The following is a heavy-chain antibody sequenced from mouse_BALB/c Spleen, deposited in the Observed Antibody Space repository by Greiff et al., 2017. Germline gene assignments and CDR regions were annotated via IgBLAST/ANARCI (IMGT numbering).Heavy chain of an antibody. CDR3: AREGYYRYDDGDYYAMDY. D-gene: IGHD2-14*01. V-gene: IGHV2-6-7*01. Sequence: VKLMESGPGLVAPSQSLSITCTVSGFSLTGYGVNWVRQPPGKGLEWLGMIWGDGSTDYNSALKSRLSISKDNSKSQVFLKMNSLQTDDTARYYCAREGYYRYDDGDYYAMDYWGQGTSVTVSS. CDR2: IWGDGST. J-gene: IGHJ4*01. CDR1: GFSLTGYG.